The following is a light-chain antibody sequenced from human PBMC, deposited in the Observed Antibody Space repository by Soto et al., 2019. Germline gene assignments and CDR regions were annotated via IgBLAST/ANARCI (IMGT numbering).Light chain of an antibody. V-gene: IGKV1D-12*01. CDR2: AAS. Sequence: DIQMTQSPSSVSASVGDRVTITCRASQAISTWLAWYQQKPGKAPKLLIYAASNLQTGVPSRFSGSGSGTDFPLPISSLQPEDFATYYCQQANSFPRTFGQGTKGESK. CDR3: QQANSFPRT. CDR1: QAISTW. J-gene: IGKJ1*01.